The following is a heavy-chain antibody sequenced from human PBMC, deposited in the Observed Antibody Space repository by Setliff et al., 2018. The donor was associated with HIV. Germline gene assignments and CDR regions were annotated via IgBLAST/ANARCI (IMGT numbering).Heavy chain of an antibody. CDR2: ISSSGSFT. Sequence: PGGSLRLPCVVSGFNFSDDYMSWIRQAPGKGLEWVSYISSSGSFTNYADSVKGRFTISRDNAKNSLYLQMNSLRAEDTAVYYCARDGSYISRGYWGQGTLVTVSS. J-gene: IGHJ4*02. CDR3: ARDGSYISRGY. D-gene: IGHD5-18*01. CDR1: GFNFSDDY. V-gene: IGHV3-11*05.